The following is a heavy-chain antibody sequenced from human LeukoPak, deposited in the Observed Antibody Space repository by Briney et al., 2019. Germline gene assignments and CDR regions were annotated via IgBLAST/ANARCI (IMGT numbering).Heavy chain of an antibody. D-gene: IGHD2-15*01. CDR3: ARHASLGYCSGGSCYSFGGYFDY. CDR2: IYYSGST. CDR1: GGSISSGDYY. J-gene: IGHJ4*02. V-gene: IGHV4-30-4*01. Sequence: SETLSLTCTVSGGSISSGDYYWSWIRQPPGKGLEWIGYIYYSGSTYYNPSLKSRVTISVDTSKNQFSLKLSSVTAADTAVYYCARHASLGYCSGGSCYSFGGYFDYWGQGTLVTVSS.